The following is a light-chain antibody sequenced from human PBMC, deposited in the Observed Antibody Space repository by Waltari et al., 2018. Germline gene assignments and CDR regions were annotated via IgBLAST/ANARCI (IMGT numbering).Light chain of an antibody. Sequence: QSALTQPPSASGSPGQSVTISCIGSSSDVIPYNYVSWYQQHPGKAPKLVIYEVSRRPSGVPDRFSGSKSGNTASLTVSGLQAEDEADYYCSSNAIGSNQFYVVGTGTKVTVL. CDR1: SSDVIPYNY. J-gene: IGLJ1*01. V-gene: IGLV2-8*01. CDR2: EVS. CDR3: SSNAIGSNQFYV.